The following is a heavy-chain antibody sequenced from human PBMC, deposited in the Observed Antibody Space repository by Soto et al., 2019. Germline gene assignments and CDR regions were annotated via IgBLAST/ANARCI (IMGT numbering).Heavy chain of an antibody. V-gene: IGHV3-73*01. CDR3: TRPRYGDDYYYGMDV. D-gene: IGHD4-17*01. CDR2: IRSKANSYAT. Sequence: GSLRLSCAASGFTFSGSAMHWVRQASGKGLEWVGRIRSKANSYATAYAASVKGRFTISRDGSKNTAYLQMNSLKTEDTAVYYCTRPRYGDDYYYGMDVWGQGTTVTVSS. J-gene: IGHJ6*02. CDR1: GFTFSGSA.